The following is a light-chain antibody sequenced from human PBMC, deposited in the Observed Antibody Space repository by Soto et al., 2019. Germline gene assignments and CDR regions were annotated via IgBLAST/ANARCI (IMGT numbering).Light chain of an antibody. Sequence: QSALTQPASVSGSPGQSITISCTATSSDVGGYTYVSWYQQHPGKAPKLMIYDVSHRPSGVSNRFSGSKSGNTASLTISGLQAEDEADYYCRSYITSVVFFGGGTKLTVL. CDR1: SSDVGGYTY. V-gene: IGLV2-14*01. J-gene: IGLJ2*01. CDR2: DVS. CDR3: RSYITSVVF.